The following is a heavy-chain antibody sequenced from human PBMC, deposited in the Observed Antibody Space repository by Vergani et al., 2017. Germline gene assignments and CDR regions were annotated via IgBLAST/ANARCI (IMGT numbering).Heavy chain of an antibody. V-gene: IGHV6-1*01. J-gene: IGHJ4*02. CDR1: GDSVSSNSAA. Sequence: QVQLQQSGPGLVKPSQPLSLTCAISGDSVSSNSAAWNWIRQSPSRGLEWLGRTYYKSKWYADYAVSVKGRITINPDTSKNQFSLQLNSVTPEDTAVYYCARGALGGSYYWGDFFDYWGQGTLVTVSS. D-gene: IGHD1-26*01. CDR3: ARGALGGSYYWGDFFDY. CDR2: TYYKSKWYA.